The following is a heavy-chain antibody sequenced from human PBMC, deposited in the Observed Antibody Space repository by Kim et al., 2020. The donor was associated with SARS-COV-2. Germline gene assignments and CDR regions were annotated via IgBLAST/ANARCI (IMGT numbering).Heavy chain of an antibody. CDR3: ARGYSSGWYGNYYYYYGMDV. Sequence: GGSLRLSCAASGFTFSSYWMSWVRQAPGKGLEWVANIKQDGSEKYYVDSVKGRFTISRDNAKNSLYLQMNSLRAEDTAVYYCARGYSSGWYGNYYYYYGMDVWGQGTTVTVSS. D-gene: IGHD6-19*01. V-gene: IGHV3-7*04. CDR2: IKQDGSEK. CDR1: GFTFSSYW. J-gene: IGHJ6*02.